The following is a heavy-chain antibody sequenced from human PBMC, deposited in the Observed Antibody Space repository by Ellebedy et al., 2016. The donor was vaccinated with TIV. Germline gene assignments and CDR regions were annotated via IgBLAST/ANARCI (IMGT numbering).Heavy chain of an antibody. CDR2: IKSKTDGGTT. J-gene: IGHJ4*02. Sequence: GESLKISXATSGFTFSNAWMSWVRQAPGKGLEGVGRIKSKTDGGTTDYAAPVKGRFTISRDDSKNTLYLQMNSLKTEDTAVYYCTTDIGVRTAASVDYWGQGTLVTVSS. V-gene: IGHV3-15*01. CDR3: TTDIGVRTAASVDY. CDR1: GFTFSNAW. D-gene: IGHD2-21*01.